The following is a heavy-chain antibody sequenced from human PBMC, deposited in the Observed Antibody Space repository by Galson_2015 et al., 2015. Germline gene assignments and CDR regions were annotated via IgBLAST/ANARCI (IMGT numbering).Heavy chain of an antibody. V-gene: IGHV3-33*01. CDR2: IWYDGSNK. D-gene: IGHD1-26*01. J-gene: IGHJ4*02. CDR1: GFTFSSYG. Sequence: SLRLSCAASGFTFSSYGMHWVRQAPGKGLEWVAVIWYDGSNKYYADSVKGRFTISRDNSKNTLYLQMNSLRAEDTAVYYCARDSGSDFLDYWGQGTLVTVSS. CDR3: ARDSGSDFLDY.